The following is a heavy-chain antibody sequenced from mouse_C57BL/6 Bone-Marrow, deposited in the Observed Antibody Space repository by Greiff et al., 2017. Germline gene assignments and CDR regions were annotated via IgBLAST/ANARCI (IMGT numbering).Heavy chain of an antibody. CDR3: TRSGCYGSSPSYWYFDV. CDR2: IDPETGGT. V-gene: IGHV1-15*01. CDR1: GYTFTDYE. J-gene: IGHJ1*03. Sequence: VQLQESGAELVRPGASVTLSCKASGYTFTDYEMHLVKQTPVHGLEWIGAIDPETGGTAYNQKFKGQARLTADKSSSTAYMELRSLTSEDSAVYYCTRSGCYGSSPSYWYFDVWGTGTTVTVSS. D-gene: IGHD1-1*01.